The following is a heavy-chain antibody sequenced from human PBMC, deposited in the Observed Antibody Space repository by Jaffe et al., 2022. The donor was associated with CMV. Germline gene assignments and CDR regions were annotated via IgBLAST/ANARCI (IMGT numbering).Heavy chain of an antibody. D-gene: IGHD3-22*01. CDR3: ASIGSPYYYDSSGYYLPLY. CDR1: GGTFSSYA. J-gene: IGHJ4*02. CDR2: IIPILGIA. V-gene: IGHV1-69*09. Sequence: QVQLVQSGAEVKKPGSSVKVSCKASGGTFSSYAISWVRQAPGQGLEWMGRIIPILGIANYAQKFQGRVTITADKSTSTAYMELSSLRSEDTAVYYCASIGSPYYYDSSGYYLPLYWGQGTLVTVSS.